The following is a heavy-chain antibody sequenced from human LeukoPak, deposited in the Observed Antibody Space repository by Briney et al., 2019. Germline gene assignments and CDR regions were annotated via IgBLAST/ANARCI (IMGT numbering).Heavy chain of an antibody. V-gene: IGHV4-59*12. Sequence: SETLSLTCTVSGGSISSYYWTWIRQPPGKGLEWIGEVHLDGRTNFNPSLKSRLTMSVDLSENHVSLKPTSVTAADTAVYYRAREGGFYRPLDYSGQGTLVTVSS. CDR1: GGSISSYY. CDR3: AREGGFYRPLDY. CDR2: VHLDGRT. D-gene: IGHD6-25*01. J-gene: IGHJ4*02.